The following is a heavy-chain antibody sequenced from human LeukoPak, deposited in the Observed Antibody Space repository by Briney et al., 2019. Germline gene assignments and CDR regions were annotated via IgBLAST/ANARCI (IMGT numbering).Heavy chain of an antibody. CDR2: IYSGGDT. Sequence: PGGSLRLSCAASEFTVSSNYMTWVRQAPGKGLEWVSGIYSGGDTYYADSVRGRFTTSRDNSKNTLCLQMNSLRAEDTAVYYCARGGPNYDFWSGYYLGVGKQNYYYYMDVWGKGTTVTVSS. D-gene: IGHD3-3*01. V-gene: IGHV3-66*01. J-gene: IGHJ6*03. CDR3: ARGGPNYDFWSGYYLGVGKQNYYYYMDV. CDR1: EFTVSSNY.